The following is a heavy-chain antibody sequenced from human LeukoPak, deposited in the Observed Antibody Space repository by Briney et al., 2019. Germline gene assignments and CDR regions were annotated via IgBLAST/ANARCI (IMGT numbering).Heavy chain of an antibody. V-gene: IGHV4-59*01. J-gene: IGHJ4*02. D-gene: IGHD3-9*01. CDR1: GGSISSYY. CDR3: ARGYYDILTGYYWSFDY. CDR2: IYYSGST. Sequence: PSETLSLTCTVSGGSISSYYWSWLRQPPGKGLEWIGYIYYSGSTNYNPSLKSRVTISVDTSKNQFSLKLSSVTAADTAVYYCARGYYDILTGYYWSFDYWGQGTLVTVSS.